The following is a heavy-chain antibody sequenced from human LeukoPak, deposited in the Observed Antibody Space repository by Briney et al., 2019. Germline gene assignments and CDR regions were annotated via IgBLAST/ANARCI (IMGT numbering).Heavy chain of an antibody. CDR2: ISGSGGST. CDR1: GFTFSSYA. J-gene: IGHJ5*02. Sequence: GASLRLSCAASGFTFSSYAMSWVRQAPGKGLEWVSAISGSGGSTYYADSVKGRFTISRDDSKNTLYLQMNSLRAEDTAVYYCAGGNDFWSGTWGQGTLVTVSS. D-gene: IGHD3-3*01. CDR3: AGGNDFWSGT. V-gene: IGHV3-23*01.